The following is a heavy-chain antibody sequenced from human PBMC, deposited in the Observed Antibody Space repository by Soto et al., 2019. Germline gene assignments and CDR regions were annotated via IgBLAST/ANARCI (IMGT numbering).Heavy chain of an antibody. CDR3: ARDISLYYYDSNGSWREINWFDP. CDR1: GGSVSSGSYY. J-gene: IGHJ5*02. V-gene: IGHV4-61*01. Sequence: PSETLSLTCTVSGGSVSSGSYYWSWIRQPPGKGLEWIGYIYYSGSTNYNPSLKSRVTISVDTSKNQFSLKLSSVTAADTAVYYCARDISLYYYDSNGSWREINWFDPWSQGTLVTVPP. D-gene: IGHD3-22*01. CDR2: IYYSGST.